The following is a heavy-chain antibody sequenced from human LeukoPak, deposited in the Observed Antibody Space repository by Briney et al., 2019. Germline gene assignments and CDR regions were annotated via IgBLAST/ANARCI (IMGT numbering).Heavy chain of an antibody. CDR1: GFTVNYNY. CDR2: IYSSNTT. V-gene: IGHV3-53*01. CDR3: VRTSR. Sequence: GGSLRLSCAASGFTVNYNYMSWVRQAPGKGLEWVSVIYSSNTTYYADSVKGRFTISRDRSKNTLYLQMNSLRAEDTAVYYCVRTSRWGQGTLVTVSS. D-gene: IGHD2-2*01. J-gene: IGHJ4*02.